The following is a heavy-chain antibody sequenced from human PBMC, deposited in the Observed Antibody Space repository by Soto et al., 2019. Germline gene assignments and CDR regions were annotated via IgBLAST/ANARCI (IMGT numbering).Heavy chain of an antibody. CDR2: IYPGDSDS. CDR3: ARTDGYEIEY. Sequence: GESLKISCKGSGYSFVSYWIAWVRQRPGKGLEWMGIIYPGDSDSTYSPSFQGQVTLSVDKSINTVFLQWSGLEASDTAMYYCARTDGYEIEYWGQGTQVTVSS. V-gene: IGHV5-51*01. J-gene: IGHJ4*02. CDR1: GYSFVSYW. D-gene: IGHD5-12*01.